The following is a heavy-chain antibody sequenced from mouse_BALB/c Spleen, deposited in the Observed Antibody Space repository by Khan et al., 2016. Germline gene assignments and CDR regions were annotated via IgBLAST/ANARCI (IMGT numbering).Heavy chain of an antibody. CDR1: GFTFSSFG. CDR3: GRGDY. J-gene: IGHJ2*01. Sequence: EVELVESGGGLVQPGGSRKLSCAASGFTFSSFGMHWVRQAPEKGLEWVAFIGSGSSAIYYADTVKGRFTISSDNPKNTLFLQMTRLRAEDTAMYYCGRGDYWGQGTTLTVSS. V-gene: IGHV5-17*02. CDR2: IGSGSSAI.